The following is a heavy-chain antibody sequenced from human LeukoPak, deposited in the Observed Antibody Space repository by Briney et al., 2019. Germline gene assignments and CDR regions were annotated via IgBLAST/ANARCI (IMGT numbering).Heavy chain of an antibody. Sequence: KPSETLSLTCAVYGGSFCDYYWSWIRQPPGKGLEWIGEISYTGNTSYNYSPSHKSRVTISIDTSKNQFSLKLSSVTAADTAVYYCARIPGVVGASGSFDYWGQGTLVTVSS. D-gene: IGHD1-26*01. CDR2: ISYTGNTSY. CDR1: GGSFCDYY. CDR3: ARIPGVVGASGSFDY. V-gene: IGHV4-34*01. J-gene: IGHJ4*02.